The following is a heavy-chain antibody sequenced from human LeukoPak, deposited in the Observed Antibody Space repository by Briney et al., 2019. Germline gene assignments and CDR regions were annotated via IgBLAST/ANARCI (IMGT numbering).Heavy chain of an antibody. V-gene: IGHV3-53*01. CDR1: GVSVSSNY. CDR2: IYSGGRTEYA. D-gene: IGHD6-19*01. Sequence: GGSLRLSCAASGVSVSSNYMSWVRQAPGKGLEWVSVIYSGGRTEYAEYADSVKGRFTISRDKSKNTLYLQTNSLRAEDTAVYYCARSRDSSGWYPFQHWGQGTLVTVSS. J-gene: IGHJ1*01. CDR3: ARSRDSSGWYPFQH.